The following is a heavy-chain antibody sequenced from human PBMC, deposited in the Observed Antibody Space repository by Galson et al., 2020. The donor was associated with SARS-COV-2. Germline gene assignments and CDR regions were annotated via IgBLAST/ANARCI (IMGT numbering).Heavy chain of an antibody. D-gene: IGHD3-10*01. V-gene: IGHV3-23*01. CDR2: ISGSGGSP. CDR1: GFTFSIYA. J-gene: IGHJ4*02. CDR3: AKDAVPSSGPWFGDLLEGLTRDYFDY. Sequence: GESLKISCAASGFTFSIYAMSWVRQAPGKGLEWVSVISGSGGSPAYADSVKGRFTVSRDNSKNTLYLRMSSLRAEDTAVYYCAKDAVPSSGPWFGDLLEGLTRDYFDYWGQGALVTVSS.